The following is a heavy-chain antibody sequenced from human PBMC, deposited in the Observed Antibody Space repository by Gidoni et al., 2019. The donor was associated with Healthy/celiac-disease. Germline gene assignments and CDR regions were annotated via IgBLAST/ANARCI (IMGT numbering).Heavy chain of an antibody. D-gene: IGHD2-15*01. J-gene: IGHJ4*02. Sequence: EVQLVESGGGLVQPGGSLKLSCAAPGFTFSGSAMHGVRQASGKGLEWVGRIRSKANSYATAYAASVKGRFTISRDDSKNTAYLQMNSLKTEDTAVYYCTRLGYCSGGSCSWGQGTLVTVSS. CDR3: TRLGYCSGGSCS. V-gene: IGHV3-73*02. CDR1: GFTFSGSA. CDR2: IRSKANSYAT.